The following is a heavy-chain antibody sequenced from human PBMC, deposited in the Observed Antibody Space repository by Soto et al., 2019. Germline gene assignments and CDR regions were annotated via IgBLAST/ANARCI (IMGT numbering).Heavy chain of an antibody. CDR1: GFTFSSYS. CDR2: ISSSSSTI. V-gene: IGHV3-48*01. Sequence: GGSLRLSCAASGFTFSSYSMNWVRQAPGKGLEWVSYISSSSSTIYYADSVKGRFTISRDNAKNSLYLQMNSLRAEDTAVYYCAKGMYCSGGSCYSNYYYYYMDVWGKGTTVTVSS. D-gene: IGHD2-15*01. J-gene: IGHJ6*03. CDR3: AKGMYCSGGSCYSNYYYYYMDV.